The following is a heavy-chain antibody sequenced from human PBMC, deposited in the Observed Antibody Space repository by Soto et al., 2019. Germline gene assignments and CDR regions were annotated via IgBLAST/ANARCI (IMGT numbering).Heavy chain of an antibody. CDR3: ARQFSVYGDYGRYFDF. J-gene: IGHJ4*02. D-gene: IGHD4-17*01. CDR2: IYYSGST. V-gene: IGHV4-39*01. Sequence: QLQLQESGPGLVKPSETLSLTCTVSGGSISSSGHYWGWIRQPPGKGLEWIGTIYYSGSTYFNPSLKSRVTISVDTSKNQFSLKLSSVTAADTAVYYCARQFSVYGDYGRYFDFWGQGTLVTVSS. CDR1: GGSISSSGHY.